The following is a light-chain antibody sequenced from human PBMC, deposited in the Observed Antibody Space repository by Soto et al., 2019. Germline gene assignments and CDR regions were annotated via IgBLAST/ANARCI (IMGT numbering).Light chain of an antibody. V-gene: IGLV2-14*01. J-gene: IGLJ2*01. CDR2: DVS. CDR3: SSYTSSSTPVV. Sequence: LTQPASESGSPGESITISCTGTSSDVGGYNYVSWYQQHPGKAPKLMIYDVSNRPSGVSNRFSGSKSGNTASLTISGLQAEDEADYYCSSYTSSSTPVVFGGGTKVTVL. CDR1: SSDVGGYNY.